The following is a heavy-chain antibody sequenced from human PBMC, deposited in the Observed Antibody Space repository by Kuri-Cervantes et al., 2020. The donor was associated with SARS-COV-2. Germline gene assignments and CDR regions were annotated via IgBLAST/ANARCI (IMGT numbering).Heavy chain of an antibody. D-gene: IGHD6-13*01. CDR1: GGSISSSSYY. J-gene: IGHJ5*02. CDR3: ARDRGRIAAAGIGWFDP. V-gene: IGHV4-39*02. Sequence: SETLSLTCTVSGGSISSSSYYWGWIRQPPGKGLEWIGSIYYSGSTNYKPSLKSRVTISVDTSKNQFSLKLSSVTAADTAVYYCARDRGRIAAAGIGWFDPWGQGTLVTVSS. CDR2: IYYSGST.